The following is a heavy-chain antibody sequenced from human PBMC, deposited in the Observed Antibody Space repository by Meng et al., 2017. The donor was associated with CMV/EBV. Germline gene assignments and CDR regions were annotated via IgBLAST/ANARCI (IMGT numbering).Heavy chain of an antibody. V-gene: IGHV4-34*01. D-gene: IGHD6-19*01. CDR2: INHSGST. CDR3: ARGEQWLARIFDY. Sequence: SETLSLTCAVYGGSFSGYYWSWIRQPPGKGLEWIGEINHSGSTNYHPSLKSRVTISVDTSKNQFSLKLSSVTAADTAVYYCARGEQWLARIFDYWGQGTLVTVSS. J-gene: IGHJ4*02. CDR1: GGSFSGYY.